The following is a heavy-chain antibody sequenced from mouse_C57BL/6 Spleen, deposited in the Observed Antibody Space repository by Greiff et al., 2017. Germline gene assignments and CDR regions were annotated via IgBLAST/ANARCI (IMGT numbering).Heavy chain of an antibody. J-gene: IGHJ3*01. Sequence: EVQLQQSGAELVRPGASVKLSCTASGFNIKDDYMHWVKQRPEQGLAWIGWIDPENGDAAYASKFQGKATITADTSSNTAYLQLSSLTSEDTAVYYCTFWDGGFAYWGQGTLVTVSA. CDR3: TFWDGGFAY. CDR2: IDPENGDA. V-gene: IGHV14-4*01. CDR1: GFNIKDDY. D-gene: IGHD4-1*01.